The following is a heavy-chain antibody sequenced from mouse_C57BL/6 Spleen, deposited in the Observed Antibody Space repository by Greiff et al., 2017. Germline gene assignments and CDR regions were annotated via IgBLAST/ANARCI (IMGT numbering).Heavy chain of an antibody. J-gene: IGHJ2*01. CDR2: IAPSDSET. V-gene: IGHV1-52*01. D-gene: IGHD2-4*01. CDR3: ARASDYDGFDY. Sequence: VKLQQPGAELVRPGASVKLSCKASGYTFTSYWMQWVKQRPIQGLEWIGNIAPSDSETHYNQKFKDKATLTVDKSSSTAYMPLIRLTSEDSAVYYRARASDYDGFDYGGKGTTLTFSS. CDR1: GYTFTSYW.